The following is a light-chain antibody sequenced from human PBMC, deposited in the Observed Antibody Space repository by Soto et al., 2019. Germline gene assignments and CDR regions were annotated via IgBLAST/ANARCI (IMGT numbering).Light chain of an antibody. V-gene: IGKV3-20*01. CDR2: GAS. Sequence: EIVLTQSPGTLSLSPGERATLSCRASQSVSSSYLAWYQQKPGQAPRLLIYGASSRATGIPDRFSGSGSGTDFTLTISRLETEAFAVYYCQQYGSSPPWTFGQGTKVEIK. J-gene: IGKJ1*01. CDR1: QSVSSSY. CDR3: QQYGSSPPWT.